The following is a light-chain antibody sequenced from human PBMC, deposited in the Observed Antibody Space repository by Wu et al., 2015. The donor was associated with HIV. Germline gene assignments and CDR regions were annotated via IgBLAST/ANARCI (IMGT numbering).Light chain of an antibody. CDR2: DAS. Sequence: EIVLTQSPATLSLSPGERATLSCRASQSVSSYLVWYQQKPGQAPRLLIYDASNRATDTPARFSGSGSGTDFTLTISSLEPEDSAVYYCQQRSSWPYSFGRGDQAGDQT. CDR3: QQRSSWPYS. V-gene: IGKV3-11*01. CDR1: QSVSSY. J-gene: IGKJ2*03.